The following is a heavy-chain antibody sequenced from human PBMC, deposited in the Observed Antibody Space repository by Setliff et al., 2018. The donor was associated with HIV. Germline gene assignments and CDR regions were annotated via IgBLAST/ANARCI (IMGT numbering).Heavy chain of an antibody. CDR2: ISSGGDSI. V-gene: IGHV3-48*03. J-gene: IGHJ6*03. Sequence: PGGSLRLSCAASGFTFSSFEMNWVRQAPGKGLEWLSYISSGGDSIYYADSVKGRSTISRDNSKNTLYLQIDNLGAEDTAIYYCAKDPHNIYLFYFHYMDVWGKGTTVTVSS. CDR1: GFTFSSFE. CDR3: AKDPHNIYLFYFHYMDV.